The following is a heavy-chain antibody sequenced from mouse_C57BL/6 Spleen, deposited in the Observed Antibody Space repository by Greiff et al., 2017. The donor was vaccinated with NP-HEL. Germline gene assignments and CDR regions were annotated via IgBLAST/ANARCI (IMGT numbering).Heavy chain of an antibody. V-gene: IGHV1-82*01. D-gene: IGHD2-4*01. CDR2: IYPGDGDT. CDR3: AKEDYDYDGPMDY. CDR1: GYAFSSSW. J-gene: IGHJ4*01. Sequence: QVQLKESGPELVKPGASVKISCKASGYAFSSSWMNWVKQRPGKGLEWIGRIYPGDGDTNYNGKFKGKATLTADKSSSTAYMQLSSLTSEDSAVYFCAKEDYDYDGPMDYWGQGTSVTVSS.